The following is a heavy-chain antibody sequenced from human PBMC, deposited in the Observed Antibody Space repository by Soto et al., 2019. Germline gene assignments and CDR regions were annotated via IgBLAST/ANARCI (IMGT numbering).Heavy chain of an antibody. CDR1: GFTFSSYA. J-gene: IGHJ5*02. CDR3: AKHYDFWSGYDNWFDP. V-gene: IGHV3-23*01. D-gene: IGHD3-3*01. CDR2: ISGSGGST. Sequence: GGSLRLSCAASGFTFSSYAMSWVRQAPGKGLEWVSAISGSGGSTYYADSVKGRFTISRDNSKNTLYLQMNSLRAEDKAVYYCAKHYDFWSGYDNWFDPWGQGTLVTVSS.